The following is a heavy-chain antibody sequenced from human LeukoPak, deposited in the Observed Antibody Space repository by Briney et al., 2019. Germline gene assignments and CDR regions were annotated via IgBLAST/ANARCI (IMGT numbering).Heavy chain of an antibody. CDR3: ARGGYSNYDRYYFDY. CDR2: INHSGST. J-gene: IGHJ4*02. V-gene: IGHV4-34*01. D-gene: IGHD4-11*01. Sequence: KSSETLSLTCAVYGGSFSGYYWSWIRQPPGKGLEWIGEINHSGSTNYNPSLKSRVTISVDMSKNQFSLKLSSVTAADTAVYYCARGGYSNYDRYYFDYWGQGTLVTVSS. CDR1: GGSFSGYY.